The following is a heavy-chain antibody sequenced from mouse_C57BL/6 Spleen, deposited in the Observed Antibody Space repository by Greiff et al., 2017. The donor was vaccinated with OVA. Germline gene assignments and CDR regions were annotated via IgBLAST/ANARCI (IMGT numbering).Heavy chain of an antibody. CDR3: ARGVYYDYDWGAFDC. CDR2: INPNYGTT. V-gene: IGHV1-39*01. CDR1: GYSFTDYN. Sequence: VHVKQSGPELVKPGASVQISCKASGYSFTDYNMNWVKQSNGQSLEWIGVINPNYGTTSYNQKFKGKATLTVDQSSSTAYMQLNSLTSEDSAVYYCARGVYYDYDWGAFDCWGQGTTRTVSS. D-gene: IGHD2-4*01. J-gene: IGHJ2*01.